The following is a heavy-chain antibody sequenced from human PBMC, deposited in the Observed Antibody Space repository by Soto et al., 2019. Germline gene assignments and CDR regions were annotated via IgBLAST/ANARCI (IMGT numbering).Heavy chain of an antibody. CDR3: AKAPGGGSELWYFDL. J-gene: IGHJ2*01. CDR1: GFTFSSYG. CDR2: ISYDGSDK. V-gene: IGHV3-30*18. Sequence: QVQLVESGGGVVQPGRSLRLSCAASGFTFSSYGMHWVRQAPGKGLEWVSVISYDGSDKYYADSVQGRFTISRDNSKNTMYLQRNSLRAEDTAVYYCAKAPGGGSELWYFDLWGRGTLVTVSS. D-gene: IGHD2-15*01.